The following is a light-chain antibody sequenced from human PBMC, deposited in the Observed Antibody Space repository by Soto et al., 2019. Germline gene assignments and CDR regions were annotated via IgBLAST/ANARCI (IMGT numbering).Light chain of an antibody. J-gene: IGKJ1*01. CDR1: QSASSSN. V-gene: IGKV3-20*01. CDR3: QQYDTLPRT. Sequence: RSWLPGDRATLSCRASQSASSSNFAWYYQLPGQAPRLLIHGASNRATGIPDRFNGSGSGTDFTLTISRLEPEDSAVYYCQQYDTLPRTFGQGTKVDIK. CDR2: GAS.